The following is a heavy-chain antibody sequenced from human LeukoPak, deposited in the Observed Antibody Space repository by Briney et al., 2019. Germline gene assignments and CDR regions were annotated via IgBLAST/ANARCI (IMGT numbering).Heavy chain of an antibody. CDR3: ARTVFPSSPSLDP. CDR1: GYTFTGYY. CDR2: IYPNSGGT. D-gene: IGHD6-6*01. J-gene: IGHJ5*02. V-gene: IGHV1-2*02. Sequence: ASVKVSCKASGYTFTGYYMHWVRQAPGQGLEWMGWIYPNSGGTNYAQNFQGRVTMTRDTSISTAYMELSRLRSDDTAIYYCARTVFPSSPSLDPWGQGTLVIVSS.